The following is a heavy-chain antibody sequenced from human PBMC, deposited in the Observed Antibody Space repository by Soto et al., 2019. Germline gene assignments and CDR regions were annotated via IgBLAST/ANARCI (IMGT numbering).Heavy chain of an antibody. CDR3: ARGNDFWGGMDV. V-gene: IGHV1-3*05. Sequence: QVQLVQSGAEEKKPGASVKVSCKASGYTFTSYAMHWVRQAPGQRLEWMGWINAGNGNTKYSQKFQGRVTITRDTSASTAYMEVSSLRSEDTAVYYCARGNDFWGGMDVWGQGTTVTVSS. CDR1: GYTFTSYA. J-gene: IGHJ6*02. D-gene: IGHD3-3*01. CDR2: INAGNGNT.